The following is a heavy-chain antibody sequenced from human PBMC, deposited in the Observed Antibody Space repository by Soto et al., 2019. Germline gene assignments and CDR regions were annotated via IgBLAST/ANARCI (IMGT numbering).Heavy chain of an antibody. J-gene: IGHJ6*02. V-gene: IGHV1-69*13. CDR2: IIPIFGTA. D-gene: IGHD2-15*01. CDR3: ARVVKRGGDYYYGMDV. CDR1: GGTFSSYA. Sequence: VASVKVSCKASGGTFSSYAISWVRQAPGQGLEWMGGIIPIFGTANYAQKFQGRVTITADESTSTAYMELSSLRSEDTAVYYCARVVKRGGDYYYGMDVWGQGTTVTVSS.